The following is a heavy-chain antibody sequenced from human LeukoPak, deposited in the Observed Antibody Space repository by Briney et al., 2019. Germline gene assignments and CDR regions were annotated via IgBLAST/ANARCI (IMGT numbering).Heavy chain of an antibody. D-gene: IGHD6-19*01. CDR3: ASGGSGWLGDWFGP. Sequence: SETLSLTCTVSGGSISSYYWSWIRQPPGKGLEWIGYIYYSGSTYYNPSLKSRVTISVDTSKNQFSLKLSSVTAADTAVYYCASGGSGWLGDWFGPWGQGTLVTVSS. CDR2: IYYSGST. V-gene: IGHV4-59*08. J-gene: IGHJ5*02. CDR1: GGSISSYY.